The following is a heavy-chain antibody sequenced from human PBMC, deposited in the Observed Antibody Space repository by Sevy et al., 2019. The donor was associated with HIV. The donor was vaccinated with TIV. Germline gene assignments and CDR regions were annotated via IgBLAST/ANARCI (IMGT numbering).Heavy chain of an antibody. CDR1: GFTFSSYA. J-gene: IGHJ1*01. CDR2: ISGSGGST. V-gene: IGHV3-23*01. D-gene: IGHD2-2*01. CDR3: ATIIVVVPAAIFQH. Sequence: GGCLRLSCAASGFTFSSYAMSWVRQAPGKGLEWVSAISGSGGSTYYADSVKGRFTISRDNSKNTLYLQMNSLRAEDTAVYYCATIIVVVPAAIFQHWGQGTLVTVSS.